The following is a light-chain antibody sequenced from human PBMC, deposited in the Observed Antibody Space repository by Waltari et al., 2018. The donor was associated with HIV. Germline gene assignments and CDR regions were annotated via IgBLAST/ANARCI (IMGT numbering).Light chain of an antibody. V-gene: IGKV1-12*01. CDR2: AAS. CDR3: QQANSFPLT. J-gene: IGKJ4*01. Sequence: DIQMTQSPSSVYASVGVRVTITCRASQGINTWLAWYQQKPGRAPKLLIYAASTLPRGVPSRFSGSGSGTDFTLTISSLQPEDFATYYCQQANSFPLTFGGGTKVEMK. CDR1: QGINTW.